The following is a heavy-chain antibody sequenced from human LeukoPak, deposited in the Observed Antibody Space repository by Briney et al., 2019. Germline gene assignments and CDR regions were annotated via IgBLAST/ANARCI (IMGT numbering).Heavy chain of an antibody. CDR1: GYTFTSVG. J-gene: IGHJ4*02. V-gene: IGHV1-18*01. Sequence: GASVKVSCKASGYTFTSVGINWVRQATGQGLEWRGWSSTYNGNTNYAQKLQGRVTMTTDTSTSTAYMELRSLRSDDTAVYYCARVGIDSSGYDLDYWGQGTLVSVSS. D-gene: IGHD3-22*01. CDR2: SSTYNGNT. CDR3: ARVGIDSSGYDLDY.